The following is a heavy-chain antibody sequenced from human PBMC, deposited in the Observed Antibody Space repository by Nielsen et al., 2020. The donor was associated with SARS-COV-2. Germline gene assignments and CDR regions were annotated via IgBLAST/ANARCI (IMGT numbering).Heavy chain of an antibody. J-gene: IGHJ5*02. CDR2: MNPNSGNT. Sequence: ASVKVSCKASGYTFTSYDINWVRQATGQGLEWMGWMNPNSGNTGYAQKFQGRVTMTRNTSISTAYMELSSLRSEDTAMYYCARHGLWGHIYWFDPWGQGTLVTVSS. D-gene: IGHD7-27*01. V-gene: IGHV1-8*01. CDR1: GYTFTSYD. CDR3: ARHGLWGHIYWFDP.